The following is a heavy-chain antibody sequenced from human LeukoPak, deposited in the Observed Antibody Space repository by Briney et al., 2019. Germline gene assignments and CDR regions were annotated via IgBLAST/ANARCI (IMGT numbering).Heavy chain of an antibody. D-gene: IGHD2-2*01. CDR3: ASTCSSTSCSSYRYYYGMDV. CDR2: IYTTQST. CDR1: AVSISSSSYY. Sequence: SQTLSLTYTVYAVSISSSSYYCNWTRQPAGKVLEWIGRIYTTQSTNYNPSLKSRVTISVATSKNPFSLKLSSVTAADTAVYSCASTCSSTSCSSYRYYYGMDVWGQGTTVTVSS. J-gene: IGHJ6*02. V-gene: IGHV4-61*02.